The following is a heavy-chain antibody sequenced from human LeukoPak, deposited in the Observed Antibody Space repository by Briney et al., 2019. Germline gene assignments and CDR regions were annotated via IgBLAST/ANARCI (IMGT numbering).Heavy chain of an antibody. V-gene: IGHV3-30-3*01. J-gene: IGHJ4*02. Sequence: GGSLRLSCAASGFTFSSYAMHWVRQAPGKGLEWVAVISYDGSNKYYADSVKGRFTISRDNSKNTLYLQMNSLRAEDTAVYYCASGYCSGGSCYSDFDYWGQGTLVTVSS. D-gene: IGHD2-15*01. CDR1: GFTFSSYA. CDR3: ASGYCSGGSCYSDFDY. CDR2: ISYDGSNK.